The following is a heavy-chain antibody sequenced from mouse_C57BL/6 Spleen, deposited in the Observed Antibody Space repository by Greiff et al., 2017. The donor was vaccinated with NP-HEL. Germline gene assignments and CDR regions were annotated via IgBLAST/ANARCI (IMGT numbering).Heavy chain of an antibody. CDR2: IDPSDSYT. CDR3: TRRGPRWAMDY. V-gene: IGHV1-69*01. CDR1: GYTFTSYW. Sequence: QVQLQQPGAELVMPGASVKLSCKASGYTFTSYWMHWVKQRPGQGLEWIGEIDPSDSYTNYNQKFKGKSTLTVDKSSSTAYMELRSLTSEDSAVYYCTRRGPRWAMDYWGQGTSVTVSS. J-gene: IGHJ4*01.